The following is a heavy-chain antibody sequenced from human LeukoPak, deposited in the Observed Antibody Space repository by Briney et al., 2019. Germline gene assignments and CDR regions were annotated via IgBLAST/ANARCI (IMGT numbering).Heavy chain of an antibody. CDR3: AKDRGGSYYYYYYMDV. Sequence: PGGSLRLSCAASGFTFSSYAMSWVRQAPGKGLEWVAFIRYDGSTKYYADSVKGRFTISRDNSKDTLYLQMNSLRAEDTAVFYCAKDRGGSYYYYYYMDVWGKGTTVTVSS. J-gene: IGHJ6*03. V-gene: IGHV3-30*02. D-gene: IGHD2-15*01. CDR2: IRYDGSTK. CDR1: GFTFSSYA.